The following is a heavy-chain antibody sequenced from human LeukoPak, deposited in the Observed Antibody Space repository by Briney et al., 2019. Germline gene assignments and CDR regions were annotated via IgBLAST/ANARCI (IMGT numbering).Heavy chain of an antibody. CDR3: ARGPGDFDASDI. CDR2: VKENGNEQ. CDR1: GFSFNGYW. Sequence: GGSLRLSCAASGFSFNGYWMSWVRQAPGKGPEWVAHVKENGNEQYYADSVKGRFTISRDKAKRSLFLQMNNLRVEDTAVYYCARGPGDFDASDIWGQGTMVTVSS. J-gene: IGHJ3*02. D-gene: IGHD1-26*01. V-gene: IGHV3-7*01.